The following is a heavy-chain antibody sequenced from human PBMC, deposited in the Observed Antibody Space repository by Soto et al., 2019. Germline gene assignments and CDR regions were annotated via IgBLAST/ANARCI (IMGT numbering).Heavy chain of an antibody. CDR3: TRSTHAMNGGSHYMALDDDLVTGMDV. V-gene: IGHV4-4*02. CDR1: GASITSGHW. J-gene: IGHJ6*02. CDR2: NSDRGSA. D-gene: IGHD3-16*01. Sequence: QVQLQESGPRLVRPSGALSLTCSVSGASITSGHWWTWVRQSPGKGLEWIGENSDRGSAYSNPSLKSRVCLPVDKSQNQFSLRLTSVTAADTAIYYCTRSTHAMNGGSHYMALDDDLVTGMDVWGPGTTVTVSS.